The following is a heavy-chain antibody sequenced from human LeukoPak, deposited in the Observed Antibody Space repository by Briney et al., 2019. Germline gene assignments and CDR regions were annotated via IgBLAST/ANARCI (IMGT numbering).Heavy chain of an antibody. CDR1: GFTFNSYT. CDR2: ISYDGNNK. Sequence: QSGGSLRLSCAASGFTFNSYTMHWVRQAPGKGLEWVAVISYDGNNKYYADSVKGRFTISRDNSKNTLYLQMSSLRAEDTAVYYCARVFSASYYDSSGYLYYWGQGTLVTVSS. CDR3: ARVFSASYYDSSGYLYY. J-gene: IGHJ4*02. D-gene: IGHD3-22*01. V-gene: IGHV3-30*04.